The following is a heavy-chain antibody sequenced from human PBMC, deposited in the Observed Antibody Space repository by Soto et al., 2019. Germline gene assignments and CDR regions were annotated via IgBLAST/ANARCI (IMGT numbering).Heavy chain of an antibody. V-gene: IGHV5-51*01. CDR3: ARDYDSSGYPRYYFDY. J-gene: IGHJ4*02. CDR1: GYSFTSYW. D-gene: IGHD3-22*01. Sequence: GESLKISGKGSGYSFTSYWIGWVRQMPGKGLEWMGIIYPGDSDTRYSPSFQGQVTISADKSISTAYLQWSSLKASDTAMYYCARDYDSSGYPRYYFDYWGQGTLVTVSS. CDR2: IYPGDSDT.